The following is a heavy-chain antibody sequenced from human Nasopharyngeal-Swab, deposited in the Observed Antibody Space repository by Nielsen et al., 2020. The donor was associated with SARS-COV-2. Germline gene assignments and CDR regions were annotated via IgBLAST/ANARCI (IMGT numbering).Heavy chain of an antibody. Sequence: GESLKISCAASGFTFDNYEMNWVLQAPGKGLEWVSYISTSGATIHYADSVRGRFTISRDNAKKSLYLQMNSLRAEDTAVYYCARASRGWSWGQGTLVTVSS. V-gene: IGHV3-48*03. D-gene: IGHD6-19*01. CDR1: GFTFDNYE. CDR2: ISTSGATI. J-gene: IGHJ5*02. CDR3: ARASRGWS.